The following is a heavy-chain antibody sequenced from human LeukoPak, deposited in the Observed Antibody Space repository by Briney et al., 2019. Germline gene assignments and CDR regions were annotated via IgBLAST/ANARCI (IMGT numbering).Heavy chain of an antibody. Sequence: GGSRRLSCAPSGFTFSDDWMHWVRHAPGKGLVWVSRIHRDGSSTTYADSVKGRFTISRDNAKNTLYLQMNSLRAEDTAMYYCARGTEGYTYGEFDSWGQGTLVTVSS. CDR1: GFTFSDDW. D-gene: IGHD5-18*01. CDR3: ARGTEGYTYGEFDS. V-gene: IGHV3-74*01. CDR2: IHRDGSST. J-gene: IGHJ5*01.